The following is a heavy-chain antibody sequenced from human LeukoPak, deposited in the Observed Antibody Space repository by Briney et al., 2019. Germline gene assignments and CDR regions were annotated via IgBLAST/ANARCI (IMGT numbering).Heavy chain of an antibody. V-gene: IGHV7-4-1*02. Sequence: ASVKVSCKASGYTFTSYAMNWVRQAPGQGLEWMGWINPNTGNPTYAQGFTGRFVFSLDTSVSTAYLQISSLKAEDTAVYYCARVAVGATLGDYFDYWGQGTLVTVSS. CDR2: INPNTGNP. CDR3: ARVAVGATLGDYFDY. J-gene: IGHJ4*02. CDR1: GYTFTSYA. D-gene: IGHD1-26*01.